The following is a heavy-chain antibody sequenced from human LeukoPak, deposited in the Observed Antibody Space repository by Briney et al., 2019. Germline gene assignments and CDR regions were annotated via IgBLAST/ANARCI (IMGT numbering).Heavy chain of an antibody. CDR2: ISYDGSNK. J-gene: IGHJ4*02. CDR3: AKDHHGSGSYYIDN. D-gene: IGHD3-10*01. Sequence: PGRSLRLSCAASGFTFSNYGMHWVRQAPGKGLEGVAVISYDGSNKYYVDSVKGRFTISRDNSKNTLYVQMNSLRAEDTAVYHCAKDHHGSGSYYIDNWGQGTLVIVSS. CDR1: GFTFSNYG. V-gene: IGHV3-30*18.